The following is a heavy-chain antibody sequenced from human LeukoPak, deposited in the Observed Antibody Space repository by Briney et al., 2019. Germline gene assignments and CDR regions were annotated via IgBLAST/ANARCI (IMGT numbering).Heavy chain of an antibody. CDR1: GYTFTGYY. CDR3: ARDLGRDGYNRFDY. CDR2: INPNSGGT. D-gene: IGHD5-24*01. V-gene: IGHV1-2*06. J-gene: IGHJ4*02. Sequence: ASVKVSCKASGYTFTGYYMHWVRQAPGQGLEWMGRINPNSGGTNYAQKFQGGVTMTRDTSISTAYIELNSLRSDDTAVYYCARDLGRDGYNRFDYWGQGTLVTVSS.